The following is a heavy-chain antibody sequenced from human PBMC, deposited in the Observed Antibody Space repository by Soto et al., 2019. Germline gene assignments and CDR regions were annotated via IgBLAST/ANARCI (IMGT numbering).Heavy chain of an antibody. J-gene: IGHJ4*02. V-gene: IGHV1-69*01. CDR1: GGNFRTFA. CDR3: ASGVYSDAPTDYYVNWASLL. D-gene: IGHD3-10*02. CDR2: VIPLFGEA. Sequence: QFQLVQYGAEVKRPGSPVKVSCKASGGNFRTFAINWVRPAPGHGLEWLGGVIPLFGEANYARKVQRRVTLTADDSTTTAFSELSRLRSDDTAVYYWASGVYSDAPTDYYVNWASLLWGQGTRITVTS.